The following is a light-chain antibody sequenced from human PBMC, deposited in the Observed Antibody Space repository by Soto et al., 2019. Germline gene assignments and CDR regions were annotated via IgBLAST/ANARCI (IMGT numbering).Light chain of an antibody. Sequence: EIVLTQSPATLSLSPGERATLSCRASQSVRTYLAWYQQTPGQAPRLLIHDVSDRATGIPARFSGSRSGPEFTLTINSLQSEEFAIYYCQPYNNWPLTFGGGTKVAIK. CDR3: QPYNNWPLT. V-gene: IGKV3D-15*01. J-gene: IGKJ4*01. CDR2: DVS. CDR1: QSVRTY.